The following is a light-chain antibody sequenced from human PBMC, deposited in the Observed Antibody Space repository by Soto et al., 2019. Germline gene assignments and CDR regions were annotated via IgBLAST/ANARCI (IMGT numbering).Light chain of an antibody. J-gene: IGKJ4*01. CDR2: DAS. Sequence: EIALTQSPGTLSLSPGERATLSCRASQSVSSHFAWYQQKPGQAPRLLIYDASNRATGIPARFAGSGSGTEFTLTISSLEPEDFAVYYCQQRSSWPLTFGGGTKVEIK. V-gene: IGKV3-11*01. CDR1: QSVSSH. CDR3: QQRSSWPLT.